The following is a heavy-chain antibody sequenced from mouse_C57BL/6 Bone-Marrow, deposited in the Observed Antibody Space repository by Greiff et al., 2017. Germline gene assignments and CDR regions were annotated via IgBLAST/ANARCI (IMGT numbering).Heavy chain of an antibody. CDR3: AMSSYDYDGFAY. CDR1: GYTFPSYW. V-gene: IGHV1-69*01. J-gene: IGHJ3*01. Sequence: VQLQQPGAELVMPGASVQLSCKASGYTFPSYWMHWVKQRPGQGLEWIGELDPSDRYTNYNQKFKGKSTLTVDKSSSTAYMQLSSLTSEDSAVYYCAMSSYDYDGFAYGGQGTLVTVSA. D-gene: IGHD2-4*01. CDR2: LDPSDRYT.